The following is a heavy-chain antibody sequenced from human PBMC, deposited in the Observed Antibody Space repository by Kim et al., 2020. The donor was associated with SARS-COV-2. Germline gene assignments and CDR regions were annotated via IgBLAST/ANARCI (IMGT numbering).Heavy chain of an antibody. CDR2: ISYDGSNK. CDR3: TLLWFGEFPGYFQH. J-gene: IGHJ1*01. CDR1: GFTFSSYG. D-gene: IGHD3-10*01. Sequence: GGSLRLSCAASGFTFSSYGMHWVRQAPGKGLEWVAVISYDGSNKYYADSVKGRFTISRDNSKNTLYLQMNSLRAEDTAVYYCTLLWFGEFPGYFQHWGQG. V-gene: IGHV3-30*03.